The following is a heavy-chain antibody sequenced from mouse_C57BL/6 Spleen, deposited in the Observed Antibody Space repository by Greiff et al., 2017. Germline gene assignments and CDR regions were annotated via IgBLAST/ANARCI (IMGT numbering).Heavy chain of an antibody. J-gene: IGHJ4*01. CDR1: GFNIKDYY. D-gene: IGHD2-4*01. CDR3: TIIYYDYDGAMDY. V-gene: IGHV14-1*01. CDR2: IDPEDGDT. Sequence: VQLKESGAELVRPGASVKLSCTASGFNIKDYYMHWVKQRPEQGLEWIGRIDPEDGDTEYAPQFQGKATMTENTSSNTSYLQLSSLTSKDTAIYYCTIIYYDYDGAMDYWGQGPSVTGSS.